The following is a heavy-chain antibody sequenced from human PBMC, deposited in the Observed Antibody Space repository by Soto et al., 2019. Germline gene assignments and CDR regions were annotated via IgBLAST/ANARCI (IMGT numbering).Heavy chain of an antibody. J-gene: IGHJ6*02. V-gene: IGHV3-23*01. Sequence: EVQLLESGGGLVQPGGSLRLSCAASGFTFSSYAMSWVRQAPGKGLEWGSAISGSGGSTYYADSVKGRFTISRNNSKNTLYLQMNSLRAEETAVYYCANPFYDILTGYYDNYYYGMDVWGQGTTVTVSS. CDR1: GFTFSSYA. CDR2: ISGSGGST. D-gene: IGHD3-9*01. CDR3: ANPFYDILTGYYDNYYYGMDV.